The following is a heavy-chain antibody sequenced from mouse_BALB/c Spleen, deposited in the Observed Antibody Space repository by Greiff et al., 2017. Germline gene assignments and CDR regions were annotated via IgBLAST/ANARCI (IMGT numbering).Heavy chain of an antibody. CDR2: ILPGSGST. CDR3: ARSRSTMSTTAYYYAMDD. D-gene: IGHD2-4*01. V-gene: IGHV1-9*01. CDR1: GYTFSSYW. Sequence: QVQLKESGAELMKPGASVKISCKATGYTFSSYWIEWVKQRPGHGLEWIGEILPGSGSTNYNEKFKGKATFTADTSSNTAYMQLSSLTSEDSAVDYCARSRSTMSTTAYYYAMDDWGQGTAVTVSS. J-gene: IGHJ4*01.